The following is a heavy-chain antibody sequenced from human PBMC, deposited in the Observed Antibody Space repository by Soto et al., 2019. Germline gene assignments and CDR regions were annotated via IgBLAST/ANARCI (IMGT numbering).Heavy chain of an antibody. V-gene: IGHV4-4*09. CDR2: IYNSGST. Sequence: SEPLCLTGCVAGRTIRSFSWSRIRQPPGRGKEWIGYIYNSGSTNYNPSLKSRATISVDTSKNQSSLTLTSVTAADTAVYYCARFHKYSAATGSDPRGQETLLTISS. CDR1: GRTIRSFS. D-gene: IGHD2-15*01. J-gene: IGHJ5*02. CDR3: ARFHKYSAATGSDP.